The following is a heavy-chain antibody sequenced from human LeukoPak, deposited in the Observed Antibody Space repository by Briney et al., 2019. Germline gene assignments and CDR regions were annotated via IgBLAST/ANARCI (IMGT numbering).Heavy chain of an antibody. CDR3: ARDQEGFDY. V-gene: IGHV1-46*01. CDR2: IYPRDGST. CDR1: GYTFTINY. Sequence: ASVKVSCKASGYTFTINYLHWVRQAPGQALEWMGMIYPRDGSTSYAQNFQGRVTVTRDTSTTTVHMELRGLRSEDTAVYYCARDQEGFDYWGQGTVVTVSS. J-gene: IGHJ4*02.